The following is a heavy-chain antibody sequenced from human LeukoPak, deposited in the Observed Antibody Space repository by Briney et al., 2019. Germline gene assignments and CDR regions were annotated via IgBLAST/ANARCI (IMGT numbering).Heavy chain of an antibody. V-gene: IGHV3-21*01. D-gene: IGHD6-25*01. J-gene: IGHJ6*04. CDR2: ISSSSSYI. CDR3: ARDGTPNYSAGWVYMYV. Sequence: GGSLRLSCAASGFTFSSYSMNWVRQAPGKGLEWVSSISSSSSYIYYADSVKGRFTISRDNAKNSLSLQMNRLRAEDTPVYYCARDGTPNYSAGWVYMYVWGKGATVTTSS. CDR1: GFTFSSYS.